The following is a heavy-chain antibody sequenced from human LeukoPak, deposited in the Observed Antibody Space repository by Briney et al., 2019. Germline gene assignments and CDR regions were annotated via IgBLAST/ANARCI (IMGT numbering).Heavy chain of an antibody. D-gene: IGHD3-10*01. J-gene: IGHJ4*02. V-gene: IGHV3-23*01. CDR2: ISGSGGST. CDR1: GFTFSSYG. Sequence: PGGSLRLSCAASGFTFSSYGMSWVRQAPGKGLEWVSAISGSGGSTYYADSVKGRFTISRDNSKNTLYLQMNSLRAEDTAVYYCAKDQFVYYGSGSYDYWGQGTLVTVSS. CDR3: AKDQFVYYGSGSYDY.